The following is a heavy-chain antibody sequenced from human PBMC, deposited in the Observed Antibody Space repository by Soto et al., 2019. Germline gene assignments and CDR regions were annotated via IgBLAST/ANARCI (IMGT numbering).Heavy chain of an antibody. V-gene: IGHV3-23*01. CDR3: ASLGWSVPPVDS. Sequence: EVQLLESGGGLVQPGESLRLSCAASGLTFRNSGMSWVRQAPGKGLEWVSAISGGAGTTDYAESVKGRFTISRDNSKKTLYLQMNSLRVEDTAVYYCASLGWSVPPVDSWGQGTLVIVSS. D-gene: IGHD3-3*01. J-gene: IGHJ4*02. CDR2: ISGGAGTT. CDR1: GLTFRNSG.